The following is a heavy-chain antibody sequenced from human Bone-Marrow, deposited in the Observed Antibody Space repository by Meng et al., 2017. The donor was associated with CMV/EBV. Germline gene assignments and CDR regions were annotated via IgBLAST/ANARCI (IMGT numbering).Heavy chain of an antibody. V-gene: IGHV4-38-2*02. CDR1: GGSFSGYY. CDR3: ARDSSFDQ. J-gene: IGHJ4*02. CDR2: IYQSGST. Sequence: GSLRLSCAVYGGSFSGYYWGWIRQPPGKGLEWIGSIYQSGSTYYNPSLKSRVTISVDTSKNQISLKLRSVTAADTAIYYCARDSSFDQWGQGTLVTVSS. D-gene: IGHD6-6*01.